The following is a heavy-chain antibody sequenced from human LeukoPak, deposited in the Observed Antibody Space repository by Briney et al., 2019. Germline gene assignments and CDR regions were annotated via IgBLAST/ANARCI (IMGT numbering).Heavy chain of an antibody. D-gene: IGHD4-17*01. CDR2: INSDGSST. Sequence: GGSLRLSRAASGFTFSSYWMHWVRQAPGKGLVWVSRINSDGSSTSYADSVKGRFTISRDNAKNTLYLQMNSLRAEDTAVYYCARGDYGDYDTFDYWGQGTLVTVSS. CDR1: GFTFSSYW. CDR3: ARGDYGDYDTFDY. V-gene: IGHV3-74*01. J-gene: IGHJ4*02.